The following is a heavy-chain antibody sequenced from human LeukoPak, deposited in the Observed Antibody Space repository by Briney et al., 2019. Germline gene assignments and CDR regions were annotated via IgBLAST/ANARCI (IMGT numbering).Heavy chain of an antibody. D-gene: IGHD1-26*01. J-gene: IGHJ3*02. CDR3: ARDVGSYDAFDI. CDR2: INPNSGGT. V-gene: IGHV1-2*02. CDR1: GYTFTGYY. Sequence: ASVKVSCTASGYTFTGYYMHWVRQAPGQGLEWMGWINPNSGGTNYAQKFQGRVTMTRDTSISTAYMELSRLRSDDTAVYYCARDVGSYDAFDIWGQGTMVTVSS.